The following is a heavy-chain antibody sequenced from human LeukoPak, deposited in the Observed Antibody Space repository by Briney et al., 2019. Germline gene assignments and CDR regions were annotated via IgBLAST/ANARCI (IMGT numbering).Heavy chain of an antibody. Sequence: GGSLRLSCAASGFTFSDYYMCWIRQAPGKGLEWVSYISSSGSTIYYADSVKGRFTISRDNAKNSLYLQMNSLRAEDTAVYYCARDPSIMTTVTRPSYYFDYWGQGTLVTVSS. CDR1: GFTFSDYY. J-gene: IGHJ4*02. D-gene: IGHD4-17*01. CDR3: ARDPSIMTTVTRPSYYFDY. V-gene: IGHV3-11*01. CDR2: ISSSGSTI.